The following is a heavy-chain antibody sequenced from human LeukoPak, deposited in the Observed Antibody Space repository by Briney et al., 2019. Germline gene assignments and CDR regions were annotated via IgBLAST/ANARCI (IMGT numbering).Heavy chain of an antibody. V-gene: IGHV3-30*02. Sequence: QPGGSLRLSCAASGFTFSSYGMHWVRQAPGKGLEWVAFIRYDGSNKYYADSVKGRFTISRDNSKNTLYLQMNSLSAEDTAVYYCARGSWFGELLPFDYWGQGTLVTVSS. CDR2: IRYDGSNK. CDR3: ARGSWFGELLPFDY. CDR1: GFTFSSYG. D-gene: IGHD3-10*01. J-gene: IGHJ4*02.